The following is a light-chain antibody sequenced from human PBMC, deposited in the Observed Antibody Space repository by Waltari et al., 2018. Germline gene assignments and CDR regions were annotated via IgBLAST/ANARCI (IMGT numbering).Light chain of an antibody. CDR2: GAS. J-gene: IGKJ1*01. CDR1: HSVSSSY. CDR3: QQYGSSPLWT. Sequence: EIVLTQSPGTLSLSPGERATLSCRASHSVSSSYLAWYQQKPGQAPRLLIFGASSRATCIPDRFSGSGSGTDFTLTISRLEPEDFAVYYCQQYGSSPLWTFGQGTKVEIK. V-gene: IGKV3-20*01.